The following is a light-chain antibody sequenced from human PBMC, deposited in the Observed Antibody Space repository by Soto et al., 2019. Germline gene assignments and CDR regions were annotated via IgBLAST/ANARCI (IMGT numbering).Light chain of an antibody. CDR3: QQYGSSPIT. CDR1: QSVSSIY. Sequence: EIVLTQSPGTLSLSPGERATLSCRASQSVSSIYFAWYQQKRGQAPRLLIYGVSSRATGIPDRFSGGVFGTDFTLIISRLEPEDFAMYYCQQYGSSPITFGQGTRLEIK. CDR2: GVS. V-gene: IGKV3-20*01. J-gene: IGKJ5*01.